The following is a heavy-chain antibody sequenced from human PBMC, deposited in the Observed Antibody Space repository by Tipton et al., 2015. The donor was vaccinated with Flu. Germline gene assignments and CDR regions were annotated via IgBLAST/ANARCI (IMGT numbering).Heavy chain of an antibody. CDR1: GGSFSGYC. Sequence: TLSLTCAVYGGSFSGYCWSWIRQPPGKGLEWIGEINHSGSTSYNPSLKSRVTISVDTSKNQFSLKLSSVTAADTAVYYCARSNYYDILTGYRDLDYWGQGTLVTVST. CDR2: INHSGST. D-gene: IGHD3-9*01. V-gene: IGHV4-34*01. J-gene: IGHJ4*02. CDR3: ARSNYYDILTGYRDLDY.